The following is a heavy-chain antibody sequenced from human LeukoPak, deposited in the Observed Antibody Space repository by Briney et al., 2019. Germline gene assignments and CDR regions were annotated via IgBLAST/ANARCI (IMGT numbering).Heavy chain of an antibody. D-gene: IGHD6-6*01. CDR2: INHSGST. V-gene: IGHV4-34*01. Sequence: SETLSLTCAVHGGSFSGYYWSWIRQPPGKGLEWIGEINHSGSTNYNPSLKSRVTISVDTSKNQFSLKLSSVTAADTAVYYCARSTAARPGWYFDLWGRGTLVTVSS. CDR3: ARSTAARPGWYFDL. CDR1: GGSFSGYY. J-gene: IGHJ2*01.